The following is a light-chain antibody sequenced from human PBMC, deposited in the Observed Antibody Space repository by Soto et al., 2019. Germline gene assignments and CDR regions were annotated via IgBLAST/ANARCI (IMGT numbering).Light chain of an antibody. CDR1: QSISNY. Sequence: DIQMTQSPSSLSASVGDRVTITCRASQSISNYLNWYQQKPGKAPKLLIYATISLPTGVPSRFSGSGSGTDFTLTISSLQPEDFATYYCQQSYSSHYSFGQGTKLEIK. V-gene: IGKV1-39*01. CDR2: ATI. J-gene: IGKJ2*01. CDR3: QQSYSSHYS.